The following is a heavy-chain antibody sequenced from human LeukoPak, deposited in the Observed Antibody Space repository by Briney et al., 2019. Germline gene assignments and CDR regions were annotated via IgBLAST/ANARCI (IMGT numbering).Heavy chain of an antibody. J-gene: IGHJ5*02. CDR1: GFTLSGSA. Sequence: PGGSLRLSCAASGFTLSGSAIHWVRQSSGKGLEWVGQIDKKDKGYATATAYAASVKGRFTTSRDDSINTAYLQMKSLKTEDTALYYCTRDSGTYNWFDPWGQGTLVTVSS. CDR3: TRDSGTYNWFDP. V-gene: IGHV3-73*01. CDR2: IDKKDKGYATAT. D-gene: IGHD1-26*01.